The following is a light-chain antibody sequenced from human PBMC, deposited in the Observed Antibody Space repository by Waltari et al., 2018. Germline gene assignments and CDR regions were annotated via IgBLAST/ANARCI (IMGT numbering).Light chain of an antibody. Sequence: EIVMTQSLATLAVSPGERATLSCRASQSVSSDLAWYQQKPGQAPRLLIYGASTRATGIPARFSGSGSGTEFTLTISSLQSEDFAVYYCQQYNNWPPYTFGQGTKLESK. J-gene: IGKJ2*01. CDR2: GAS. CDR3: QQYNNWPPYT. V-gene: IGKV3-15*01. CDR1: QSVSSD.